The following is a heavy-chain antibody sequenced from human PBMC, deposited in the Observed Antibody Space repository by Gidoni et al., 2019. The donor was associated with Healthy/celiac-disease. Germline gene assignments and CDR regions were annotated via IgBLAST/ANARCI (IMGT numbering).Heavy chain of an antibody. CDR2: SRSKANSYAT. Sequence: EVPLVESGGGLVQPGGSLKLSCAASGFTFSGSAMHWVRQASGKGLDWVGRSRSKANSYATAYAASVKGRFTISRDDSKNTAYLQMNSLKTEDTAVYYCTRQNYYYDSSGYPPDAFDIWGQGTMVTVSS. CDR3: TRQNYYYDSSGYPPDAFDI. D-gene: IGHD3-22*01. V-gene: IGHV3-73*01. J-gene: IGHJ3*02. CDR1: GFTFSGSA.